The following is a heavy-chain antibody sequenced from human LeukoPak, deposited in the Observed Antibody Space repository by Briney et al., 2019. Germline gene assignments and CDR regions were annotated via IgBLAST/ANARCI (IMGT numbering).Heavy chain of an antibody. CDR3: ASSGGPYDSSGYYSH. V-gene: IGHV4-59*01. D-gene: IGHD3-22*01. J-gene: IGHJ4*02. CDR2: VYFSGNT. Sequence: SETLSLTCAVYGGSFSGYYWSWIRQPPGKGLEWIAYVYFSGNTNYNPSLKSRVTISVDTSKNQFSLKLTSVTAADTAVYYCASSGGPYDSSGYYSHWGQGTLVTVSS. CDR1: GGSFSGYY.